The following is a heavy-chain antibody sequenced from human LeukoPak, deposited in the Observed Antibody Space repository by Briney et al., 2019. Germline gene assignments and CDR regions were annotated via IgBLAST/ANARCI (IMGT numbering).Heavy chain of an antibody. J-gene: IGHJ3*02. CDR1: GGTFSSYA. D-gene: IGHD6-6*01. CDR2: IIPIFGTA. CDR3: ARDEDHTHGSSDAFDI. V-gene: IGHV1-69*01. Sequence: SVKVSCKASGGTFSSYAISWVRQAPGQGLEWMGGIIPIFGTANYAQKFQGRVTITADESTSTAYMELSSLRSEDTAVYYCARDEDHTHGSSDAFDIWGQGTMVTVSS.